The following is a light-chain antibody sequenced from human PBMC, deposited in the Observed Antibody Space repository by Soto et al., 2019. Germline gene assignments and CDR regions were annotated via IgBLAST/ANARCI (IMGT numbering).Light chain of an antibody. CDR1: QSISSNY. Sequence: EIVLTQSPVTLSLSPGERETLSCRASQSISSNYLAWYQQKPGQAPRLLIHGASNRATGIPDRFSGSGSGTEFTLTISSLQPEDFATYYCQQLNIYPLTFGGGTKVDI. CDR2: GAS. J-gene: IGKJ4*01. CDR3: QQLNIYPLT. V-gene: IGKV3D-20*02.